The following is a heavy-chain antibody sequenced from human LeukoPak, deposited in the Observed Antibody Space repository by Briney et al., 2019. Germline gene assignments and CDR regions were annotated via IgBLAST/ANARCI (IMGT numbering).Heavy chain of an antibody. V-gene: IGHV1-46*01. Sequence: ASVKVSCKASGYTFTSYYMHWVRQAPGQGLKWMGIIKPSGGSTSYAQKFQGRVTMTRDTSTSTDYMELGSLRSEDTAVYYCARDPRDYGGNFFDYWGQGTLVTVSS. J-gene: IGHJ4*02. D-gene: IGHD4-23*01. CDR2: IKPSGGST. CDR3: ARDPRDYGGNFFDY. CDR1: GYTFTSYY.